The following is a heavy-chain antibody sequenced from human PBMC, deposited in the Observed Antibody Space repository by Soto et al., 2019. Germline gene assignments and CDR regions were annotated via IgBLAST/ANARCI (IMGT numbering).Heavy chain of an antibody. CDR3: ARAPYSSSYIYYYYYYMDV. J-gene: IGHJ6*03. CDR1: GDSVSSNSAA. Sequence: KQSQTLSLTCAISGDSVSSNSAAWNWIRQSPSRGLEWLGRTYYRSKWYNDYAVSVKSRITINPDTSKNQFSLQLNSVTPEDTAVYYCARAPYSSSYIYYYYYYMDVWGKGTTVTVSS. V-gene: IGHV6-1*01. D-gene: IGHD6-6*01. CDR2: TYYRSKWYN.